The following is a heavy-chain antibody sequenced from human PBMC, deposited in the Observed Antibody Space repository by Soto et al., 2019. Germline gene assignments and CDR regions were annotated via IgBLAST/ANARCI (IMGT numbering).Heavy chain of an antibody. CDR2: INAGNGNT. J-gene: IGHJ4*02. V-gene: IGHV1-3*05. Sequence: QVQLVQSGAEEKKPGASVKVSCKASGYTFTGYAMHWVRQAPGQRLEWMGWINAGNGNTKYSQKFQGRVTITRDTSATTAYMELSSLTSEATAVYSCASAVAVAADFDYWGQGTLVTVSS. D-gene: IGHD6-19*01. CDR1: GYTFTGYA. CDR3: ASAVAVAADFDY.